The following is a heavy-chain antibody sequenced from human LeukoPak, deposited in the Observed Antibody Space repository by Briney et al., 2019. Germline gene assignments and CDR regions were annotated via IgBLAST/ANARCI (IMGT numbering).Heavy chain of an antibody. D-gene: IGHD1-26*01. CDR2: ISYDGSNK. Sequence: PGGSLRLSCAASGFTFSSYAMPWVRQAPGKGLEWVAVISYDGSNKYYADSVKGRFTISRDNSKNTLYLQMNSLRAEDTAVYYCARDRSGSPDYWGQGTLVTVSS. CDR3: ARDRSGSPDY. V-gene: IGHV3-30-3*01. CDR1: GFTFSSYA. J-gene: IGHJ4*02.